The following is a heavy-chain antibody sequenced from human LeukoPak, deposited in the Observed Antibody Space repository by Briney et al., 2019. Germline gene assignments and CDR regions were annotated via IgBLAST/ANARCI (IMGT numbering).Heavy chain of an antibody. CDR3: ARVHYNTAMVDIDY. Sequence: GSLRPSCAASGFTFSSYEMHWVRQAPGKGLEWISYISSSGSTIYYADSVKGRFTISRDNGKNSLYLQMNSLRAEDTAVYYCARVHYNTAMVDIDYWGQGTLVTVSS. V-gene: IGHV3-48*03. CDR2: ISSSGSTI. D-gene: IGHD5-18*01. CDR1: GFTFSSYE. J-gene: IGHJ4*02.